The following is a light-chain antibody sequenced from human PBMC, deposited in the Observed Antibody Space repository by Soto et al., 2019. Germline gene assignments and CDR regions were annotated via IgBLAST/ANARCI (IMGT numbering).Light chain of an antibody. CDR3: QQYNSYSRT. CDR1: QYINTR. V-gene: IGKV3D-15*01. CDR2: GAS. Sequence: EIVLTQSPATLSSFPGDRVTLSCRASQYINTRLAWYQHRPGQAPRLLIYGASSRTTGIPDRFSGSGSGTEFTLTITSLQPDDFATYYCQQYNSYSRTFGQGTKVDIK. J-gene: IGKJ1*01.